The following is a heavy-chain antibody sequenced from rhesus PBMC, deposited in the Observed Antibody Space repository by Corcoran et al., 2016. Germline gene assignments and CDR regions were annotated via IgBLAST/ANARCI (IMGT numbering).Heavy chain of an antibody. V-gene: IGHV3-59*01. CDR3: AGWYSSGLGY. CDR1: GFTFSDYY. Sequence: EVQLVESGGGLAKPGGSLRLSCAASGFTFSDYYMHWVRQASGKGLEWVSRISSGGGSTWYADSVKGRVTISRENAKNTLYRQMNSLRAEDTAVYYCAGWYSSGLGYWGQGVLVTVSS. D-gene: IGHD6-31*01. CDR2: ISSGGGST. J-gene: IGHJ4*01.